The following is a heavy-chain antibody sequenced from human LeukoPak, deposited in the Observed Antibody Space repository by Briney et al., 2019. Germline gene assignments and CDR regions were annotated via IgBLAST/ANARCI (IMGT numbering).Heavy chain of an antibody. J-gene: IGHJ4*02. Sequence: MPSETLSLTCTVSGASISRGGYFWSFVRQPPGKGLEWIGEINHSGSTNYNPSLKSRVTISVDTSKNQFSLKLSSVTAADTAVYYCARVRDWFKLGRATKAGYYFDYWGQGTLVTVSS. CDR1: GASISRGGYF. CDR3: ARVRDWFKLGRATKAGYYFDY. V-gene: IGHV4-34*01. D-gene: IGHD3-9*01. CDR2: INHSGST.